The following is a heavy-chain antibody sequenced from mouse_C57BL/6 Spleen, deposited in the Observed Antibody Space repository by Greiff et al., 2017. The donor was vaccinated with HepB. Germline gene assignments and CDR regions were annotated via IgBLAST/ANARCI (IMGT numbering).Heavy chain of an antibody. CDR3: ARRPNYYGSSYWYFDV. CDR2: IDPSDSYT. D-gene: IGHD1-1*01. Sequence: VQLQQPGAELVKPGASVKLSCKASGYTFTSYWMQWVKQRPGQGLEWIGEIDPSDSYTNYNQKFKGKATLTVDTSSSTAYMQLSSLTSEDSAVYYCARRPNYYGSSYWYFDVWGTGTTVTVSS. J-gene: IGHJ1*03. CDR1: GYTFTSYW. V-gene: IGHV1-50*01.